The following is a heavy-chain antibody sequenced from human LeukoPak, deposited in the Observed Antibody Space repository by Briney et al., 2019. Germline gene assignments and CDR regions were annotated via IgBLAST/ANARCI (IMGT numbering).Heavy chain of an antibody. CDR2: INHSGST. J-gene: IGHJ4*02. CDR3: ARFRIVGVDY. CDR1: GGSFSGYY. D-gene: IGHD2-15*01. V-gene: IGHV4-34*01. Sequence: KPSETLSLTCAVYGGSFSGYYWSWIRQPPGKGLEWIGEINHSGSTNYNPSLKSRVTISVDTPKNQFSLKLSSVTAADTAVYYCARFRIVGVDYWGQGTLVTVSS.